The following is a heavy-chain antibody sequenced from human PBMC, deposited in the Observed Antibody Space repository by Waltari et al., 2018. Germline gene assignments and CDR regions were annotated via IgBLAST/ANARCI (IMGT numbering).Heavy chain of an antibody. J-gene: IGHJ5*02. Sequence: QVQLQESGPGLVKPSETLSLTCTVSGSSISSGYYWACIRQPPGQGLEWIGNIYHTGTTDYNPSLKSRVTISVDTSKNHFSLKMTSVTTADTAVYFCARGIPFVPWGQGALVTVSS. D-gene: IGHD3-16*02. CDR2: IYHTGTT. V-gene: IGHV4-38-2*02. CDR1: GSSISSGYY. CDR3: ARGIPFVP.